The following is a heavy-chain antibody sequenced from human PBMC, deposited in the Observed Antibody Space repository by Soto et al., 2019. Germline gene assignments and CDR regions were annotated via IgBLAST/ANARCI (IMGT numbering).Heavy chain of an antibody. V-gene: IGHV1-2*02. Sequence: ASVKVSCKASGYTFTGCYMHWVRQAPGQGLEWMGWINPNSGGTKYAQKFQGRVTMTRDTSISTAYMELSRLRSDDTAVYYCARDKYRSSWYYFDYWGQGTLVTVSS. CDR1: GYTFTGCY. J-gene: IGHJ4*02. CDR3: ARDKYRSSWYYFDY. D-gene: IGHD6-13*01. CDR2: INPNSGGT.